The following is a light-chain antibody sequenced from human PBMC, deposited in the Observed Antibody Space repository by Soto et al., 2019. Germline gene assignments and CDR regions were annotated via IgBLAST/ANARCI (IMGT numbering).Light chain of an antibody. CDR2: SAS. CDR3: EHYYGWPRT. CDR1: QSVSIN. Sequence: DIEMTQSPATLSPSPGERATLSCRASQSVSINLDWYQRKPGQPPKLLIYSASNRGTGIPASFSGSGSGTQFTLTIIRLQSEDFSFYYCEHYYGWPRTFGEGTKVEIK. V-gene: IGKV3-15*01. J-gene: IGKJ4*02.